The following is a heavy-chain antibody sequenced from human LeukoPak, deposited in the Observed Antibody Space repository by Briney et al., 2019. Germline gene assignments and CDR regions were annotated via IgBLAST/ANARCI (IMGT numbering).Heavy chain of an antibody. CDR1: GASVSTSH. J-gene: IGHJ4*02. V-gene: IGHV4-59*02. D-gene: IGHD2/OR15-2a*01. CDR2: LSYTGKT. Sequence: PSETLSLTCVVSGASVSTSHWNWIRQLPGKGLEWIGCLSYTGKTDHNPSLTSRVTISLATSKNQVSLKLRSVTAADTAIYYCSEGYFEPFDHWGQGIPVTVSS. CDR3: SEGYFEPFDH.